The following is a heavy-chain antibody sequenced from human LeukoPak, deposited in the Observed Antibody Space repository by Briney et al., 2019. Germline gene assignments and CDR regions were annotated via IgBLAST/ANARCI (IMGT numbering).Heavy chain of an antibody. D-gene: IGHD2-2*01. CDR1: GGSFSGYY. Sequence: SETLSLTCAVYGGSFSGYYWSWIRQPPGKGVEWIGEINHSGSTNYNPSLKSRVTISVDTSKNQFSLKLSSVTAADTAVYYCARLIPAALPFDYWGRGTLVTVSS. CDR2: INHSGST. V-gene: IGHV4-34*01. J-gene: IGHJ4*02. CDR3: ARLIPAALPFDY.